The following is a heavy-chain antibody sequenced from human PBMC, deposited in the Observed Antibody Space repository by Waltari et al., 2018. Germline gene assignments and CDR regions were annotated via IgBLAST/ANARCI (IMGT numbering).Heavy chain of an antibody. D-gene: IGHD1-7*01. J-gene: IGHJ5*02. CDR3: ARKDFTGTTSWLDA. CDR1: AFTFSTSG. V-gene: IGHV3-23*01. CDR2: ISNSGGDT. Sequence: EVQLLASGGDFVQQGGSLRPSCACSAFTFSTSGRTWVRQVSGKGLEWVSGISNSGGDTYYADSVEGRFFISRDNSKNIVYLQMDSLRAEDTAVYYCARKDFTGTTSWLDAWGQGTLVTVAS.